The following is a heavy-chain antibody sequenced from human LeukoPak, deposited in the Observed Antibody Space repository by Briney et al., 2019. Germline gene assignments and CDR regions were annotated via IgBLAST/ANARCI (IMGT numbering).Heavy chain of an antibody. Sequence: PGGSLRLSCAASGFTFSDYVIHWVRQSPGKGLEWVTFIRYDGKEDYYAESVKGRFSVSKDNFRNTAFLQLNSLRVEDTAVYFCVKDLRDSSSFYSHLDWGQGTLVTVSS. CDR1: GFTFSDYV. J-gene: IGHJ4*02. CDR3: VKDLRDSSSFYSHLD. CDR2: IRYDGKED. D-gene: IGHD6-13*01. V-gene: IGHV3-30*02.